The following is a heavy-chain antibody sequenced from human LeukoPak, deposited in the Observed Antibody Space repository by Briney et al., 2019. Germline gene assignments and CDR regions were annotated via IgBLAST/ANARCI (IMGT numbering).Heavy chain of an antibody. Sequence: GGSLGLSCAASGFTFSSYGMPWVRQAPGKGLEWVAVIWYDGSNKYYADSVKGRFTISRDNSKNTLYLQMNSLRAEDTAVYYCARDRVPFEVPAATDYWGQGTLVTVSS. J-gene: IGHJ4*02. D-gene: IGHD2-2*01. CDR3: ARDRVPFEVPAATDY. CDR2: IWYDGSNK. V-gene: IGHV3-33*01. CDR1: GFTFSSYG.